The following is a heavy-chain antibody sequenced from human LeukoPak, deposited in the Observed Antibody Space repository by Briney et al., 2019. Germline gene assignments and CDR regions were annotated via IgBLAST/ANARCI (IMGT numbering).Heavy chain of an antibody. CDR3: AKDPPGAGPDFDC. CDR1: GFTFSSYT. D-gene: IGHD6-19*01. J-gene: IGHJ4*02. Sequence: PGGSLRLSCATSGFTFSSYTMNWVRQAPGKGLEWVSGISGSDGSTYYADSVKGRFTISRDNSKNTLYLQMNGLRVEDTAVYYCAKDPPGAGPDFDCWGQGTLVTASS. CDR2: ISGSDGST. V-gene: IGHV3-23*01.